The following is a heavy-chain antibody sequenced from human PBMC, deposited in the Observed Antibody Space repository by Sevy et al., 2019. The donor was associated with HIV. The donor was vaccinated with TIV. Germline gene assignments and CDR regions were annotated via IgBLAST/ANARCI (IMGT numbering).Heavy chain of an antibody. V-gene: IGHV4-59*13. J-gene: IGHJ5*02. Sequence: SETLSLTCTVSGDSISGYYWSWIRQPPGKGLEWIGNIFYSGSTNYNPSLKSRVTISVDTSKNQFSLKLSSVTAADTAIYYCARVGSFGELGNWFDPWGQGTLVTVSS. CDR1: GDSISGYY. D-gene: IGHD3-10*01. CDR3: ARVGSFGELGNWFDP. CDR2: IFYSGST.